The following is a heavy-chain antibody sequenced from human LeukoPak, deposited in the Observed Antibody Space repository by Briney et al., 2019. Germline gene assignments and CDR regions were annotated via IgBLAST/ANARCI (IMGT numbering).Heavy chain of an antibody. D-gene: IGHD3-10*01. V-gene: IGHV3-7*04. CDR2: IKNDGSEE. J-gene: IGHJ4*02. CDR3: ARGIRGSAVDTGDR. Sequence: GGSLRLSCAASGFTFSRYWMRWVRQAPGKGLEGVANIKNDGSEEYYVDSVKGRFTISRDNARNSLFLQMNSLTVEDTAVYYCARGIRGSAVDTGDRWGQGTLVTVSS. CDR1: GFTFSRYW.